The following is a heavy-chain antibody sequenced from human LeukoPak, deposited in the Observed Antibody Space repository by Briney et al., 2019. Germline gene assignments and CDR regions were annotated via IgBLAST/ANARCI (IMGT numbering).Heavy chain of an antibody. CDR2: IIPILGIA. V-gene: IGHV1-69*04. CDR1: GGTFSSYA. D-gene: IGHD2-21*02. Sequence: SVKVSCKASGGTFSSYAISWVRQAPGQGLEWMGRIIPILGIANYAQKFQGRVTITADKSTSTAYMELSSLRSEDTAVYYCARRAYCGGDCYSTREWYFDLWGHGTLVTVSS. J-gene: IGHJ2*01. CDR3: ARRAYCGGDCYSTREWYFDL.